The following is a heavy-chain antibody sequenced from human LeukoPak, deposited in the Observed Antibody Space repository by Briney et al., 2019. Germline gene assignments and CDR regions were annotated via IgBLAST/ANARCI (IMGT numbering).Heavy chain of an antibody. Sequence: GGSLRLSCAASGFTFSNAWMSWVRQAPGKGLEWVSVIYSGGSTYYADSVKGRFTISRDNSKNTLYLQMNSLRAEDTAVHYCSGGGTYAPDYWGQGTLVTVSS. D-gene: IGHD3-16*01. CDR3: SGGGTYAPDY. J-gene: IGHJ4*02. CDR1: GFTFSNAW. V-gene: IGHV3-66*01. CDR2: IYSGGST.